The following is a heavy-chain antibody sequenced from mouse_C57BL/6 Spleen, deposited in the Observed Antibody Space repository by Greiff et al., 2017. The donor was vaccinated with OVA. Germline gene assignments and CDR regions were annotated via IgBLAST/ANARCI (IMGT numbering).Heavy chain of an antibody. D-gene: IGHD6-1*01. V-gene: IGHV1-53*01. CDR1: GYTFTSYW. J-gene: IGHJ1*01. CDR2: INPSNGGT. Sequence: QVQLQQPGTELVKPGASVKLSCKASGYTFTSYWMHWVKQRPGQGLEWIGNINPSNGGTHYNEKFKSKATLTVDKSSSTAYMQLSSLTSEDSAVYCCASSASSSWYFDDWGQGTTVTVSS. CDR3: ASSASSSWYFDD.